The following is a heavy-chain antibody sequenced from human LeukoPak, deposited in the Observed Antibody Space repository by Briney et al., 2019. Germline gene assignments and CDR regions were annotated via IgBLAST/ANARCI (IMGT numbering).Heavy chain of an antibody. CDR1: GYTFTGYY. D-gene: IGHD3-10*01. CDR2: MNPNSGNT. Sequence: ASVKVSCKASGYTFTGYYMHWVRQATGQGLEWMGWMNPNSGNTGYAQKFQGRVTMTRNTSISTAYIELSSLRSEDTAVYYCARGGMVRGVIGDYWGQGTLVTVSS. CDR3: ARGGMVRGVIGDY. V-gene: IGHV1-8*02. J-gene: IGHJ4*02.